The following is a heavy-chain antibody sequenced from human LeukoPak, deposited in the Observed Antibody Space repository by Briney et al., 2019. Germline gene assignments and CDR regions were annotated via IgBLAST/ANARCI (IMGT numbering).Heavy chain of an antibody. CDR2: IYYTGST. D-gene: IGHD3-10*01. V-gene: IGHV4-59*01. CDR3: ARGSVRGEFDP. Sequence: SETLSLTCTLSGGSISTYYWSWVRQPPGKGLDWIGYIYYTGSTDYNPSLKSRVTMSVDTSKNQFSLKLSSVTAADTAVYSCARGSVRGEFDPWGQGTLVTVSS. CDR1: GGSISTYY. J-gene: IGHJ5*02.